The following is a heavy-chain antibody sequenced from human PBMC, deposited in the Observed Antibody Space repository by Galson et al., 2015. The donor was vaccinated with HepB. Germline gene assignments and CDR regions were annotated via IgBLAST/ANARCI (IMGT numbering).Heavy chain of an antibody. D-gene: IGHD3-10*01. CDR2: ISGSGSST. J-gene: IGHJ4*02. V-gene: IGHV3-23*01. CDR3: AKTRVLLWFGDRIFDS. CDR1: GFTFSSYA. Sequence: SLRLSCAASGFTFSSYAMGWVRQAPGKGLEWVSAISGSGSSTYYADSVKGRFTISRDNSKNTLYLQMNSLRAEDTAVYYCAKTRVLLWFGDRIFDSWGQGTLVTVSS.